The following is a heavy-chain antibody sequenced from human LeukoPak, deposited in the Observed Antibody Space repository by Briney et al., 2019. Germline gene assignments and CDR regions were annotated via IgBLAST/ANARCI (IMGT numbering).Heavy chain of an antibody. CDR3: AKALASVIPPYFDY. Sequence: GGSLRLTCAASGFTFSSYGMHWVRQAPGKGLEWVAVISYDGSNKYYADSVKGRFTISRDNSKNTLYLQMNSLRAEDTAVYYCAKALASVIPPYFDYWGQGTLVTVSS. CDR2: ISYDGSNK. CDR1: GFTFSSYG. D-gene: IGHD2-21*01. V-gene: IGHV3-30*18. J-gene: IGHJ4*02.